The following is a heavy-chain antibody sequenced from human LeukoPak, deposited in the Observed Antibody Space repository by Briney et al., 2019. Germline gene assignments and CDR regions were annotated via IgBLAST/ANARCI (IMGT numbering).Heavy chain of an antibody. D-gene: IGHD3-22*01. V-gene: IGHV3-30*02. CDR1: GFTFSSYG. CDR2: IRYDGSNK. J-gene: IGHJ3*02. Sequence: GGALRLSCAASGFTFSSYGMHWVRQAPGKGLEWVAFIRYDGSNKYYADSVKGRITISRDNSKNTLYLQMNSLRAEDTAVYYCAKDTMIVVVDAFDIWGQGTMVTVSS. CDR3: AKDTMIVVVDAFDI.